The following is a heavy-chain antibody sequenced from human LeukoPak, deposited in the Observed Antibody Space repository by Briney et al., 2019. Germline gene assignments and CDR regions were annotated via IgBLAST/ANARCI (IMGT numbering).Heavy chain of an antibody. V-gene: IGHV4-39*01. CDR3: ARLSWLAKRNYFDY. D-gene: IGHD6-13*01. Sequence: SETLSLTCTVSGGSISSSSYYWGWICQPPGKGLEWIGSIYYSGSTYYNPSLKSRVTISVDTSKNQFPLKLSSVTAADTAVYYCARLSWLAKRNYFDYWGQGTLVTVSS. CDR1: GGSISSSSYY. J-gene: IGHJ4*02. CDR2: IYYSGST.